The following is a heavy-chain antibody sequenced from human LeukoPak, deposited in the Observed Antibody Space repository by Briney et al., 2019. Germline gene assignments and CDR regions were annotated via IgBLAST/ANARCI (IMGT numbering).Heavy chain of an antibody. CDR1: GYTFTSYN. J-gene: IGHJ4*02. D-gene: IGHD3-22*01. V-gene: IGHV1-8*01. Sequence: ASVKVSCTASGYTFTSYNINWVRQATGQGLEWMGWMNPNSGNTGYAQKFQGRVTMTRNTSISTAYMELSSLRSEDTAVYYCARGTGSSGYNFDYWGQGALVTVSS. CDR2: MNPNSGNT. CDR3: ARGTGSSGYNFDY.